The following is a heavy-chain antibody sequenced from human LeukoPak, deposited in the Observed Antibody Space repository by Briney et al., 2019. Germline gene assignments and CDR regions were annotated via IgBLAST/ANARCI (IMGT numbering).Heavy chain of an antibody. CDR1: GFTFSDYY. J-gene: IGHJ3*02. V-gene: IGHV3-11*01. D-gene: IGHD2-2*01. CDR3: ATIYCSGSNCYLDAFDI. CDR2: ISSSGSTI. Sequence: PGGSLRLSCAASGFTFSDYYMSWIRQAPGKGLEWVSYISSSGSTIYYADSVKGRFTISRDNAKNSLYLQMNSLRAEDTAVYYCATIYCSGSNCYLDAFDIWGQGTMVTVSS.